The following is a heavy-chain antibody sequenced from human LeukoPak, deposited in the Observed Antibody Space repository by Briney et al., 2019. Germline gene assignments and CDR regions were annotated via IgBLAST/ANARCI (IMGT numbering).Heavy chain of an antibody. Sequence: PSETLSLTCTVSGGSISSSSYYLGWIRQPPGKGLEWIVSIYYSGSTYYNPSLKSRVTISVDTSKNQFSLKLSSVTAADTAVYYCASPTLWFGEFTKDYWGQGTLVTVSS. D-gene: IGHD3-10*01. CDR1: GGSISSSSYY. V-gene: IGHV4-39*01. CDR3: ASPTLWFGEFTKDY. CDR2: IYYSGST. J-gene: IGHJ4*02.